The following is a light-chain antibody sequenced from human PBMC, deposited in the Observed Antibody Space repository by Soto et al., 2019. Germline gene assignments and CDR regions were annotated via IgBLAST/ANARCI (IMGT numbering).Light chain of an antibody. V-gene: IGLV2-8*01. CDR3: SSYAGSSVV. Sequence: QSALTQPPSASGSPGQSVTISCTGSSSDVGGYNYVSWYQHHPCKAPKLMIYEVTKRPSGVPDRFSGSKSGNTASLTVSGLQDEDEADYFCSSYAGSSVVFGGGTKVTVL. CDR1: SSDVGGYNY. J-gene: IGLJ2*01. CDR2: EVT.